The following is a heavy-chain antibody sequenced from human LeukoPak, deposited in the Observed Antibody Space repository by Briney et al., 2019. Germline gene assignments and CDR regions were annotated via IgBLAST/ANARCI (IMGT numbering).Heavy chain of an antibody. CDR2: ISSDGSNK. CDR1: GFTFSSYA. Sequence: PGGSLRLSCAASGFTFSSYAVNWVRQAPGKGLEWVGVISSDGSNKYYADSVKGRFTISRDNAKNSLYLQMNSLRAEDTAVYYYARDGDYFYGMDVWGQGTTVTVSS. J-gene: IGHJ6*02. CDR3: ARDGDYFYGMDV. V-gene: IGHV3-30*04.